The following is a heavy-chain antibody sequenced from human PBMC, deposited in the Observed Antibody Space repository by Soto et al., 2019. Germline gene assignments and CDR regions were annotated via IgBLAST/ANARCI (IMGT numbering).Heavy chain of an antibody. J-gene: IGHJ1*01. CDR1: GGSISSGGYY. V-gene: IGHV4-31*03. CDR2: IYYSGST. Sequence: SETLSLTCTVSGGSISSGGYYWIWIRQHPGKGLEWIGYIYYSGSTYYNPSLKSRVTIPVDTSKNQFSLKLSSVTAADTAVYYCASSVPPVYFQHWGQGTLVTVSS. CDR3: ASSVPPVYFQH.